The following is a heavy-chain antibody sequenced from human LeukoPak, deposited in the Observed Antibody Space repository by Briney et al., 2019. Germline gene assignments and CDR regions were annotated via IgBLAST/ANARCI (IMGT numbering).Heavy chain of an antibody. J-gene: IGHJ4*02. V-gene: IGHV3-7*01. CDR1: GFIFTNYF. Sequence: GGSLRLSCAASGFIFTNYFMSWVRQAPGKGLEWVASIKHDGSEKYYVDSVRGRFTISRDNTKNSLYLQMSSLRAEDTAVYYCATDRGWRTSGYYLYYFEYWGQGTLVTISS. CDR2: IKHDGSEK. CDR3: ATDRGWRTSGYYLYYFEY. D-gene: IGHD3-3*01.